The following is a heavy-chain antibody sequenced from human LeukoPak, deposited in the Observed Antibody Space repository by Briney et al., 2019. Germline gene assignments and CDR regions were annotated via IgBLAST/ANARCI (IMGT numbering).Heavy chain of an antibody. V-gene: IGHV4-59*08. CDR2: IYYSGST. CDR3: ARQGAGIAVAGDYYYYYGMDV. J-gene: IGHJ6*02. CDR1: GFTFSTYS. Sequence: GSLRLSCTASGFTFSTYSMNWVRQAPGKGLEWIGYIYYSGSTNYNPSLKSRVTISVDTSKNQFSLKLSSVTAADTAVYYCARQGAGIAVAGDYYYYYGMDVWGQGTTVTVSS. D-gene: IGHD6-19*01.